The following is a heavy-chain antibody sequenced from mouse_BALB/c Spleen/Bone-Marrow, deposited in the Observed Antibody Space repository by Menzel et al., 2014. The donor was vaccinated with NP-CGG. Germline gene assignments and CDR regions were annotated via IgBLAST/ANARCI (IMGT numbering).Heavy chain of an antibody. V-gene: IGHV7-3*02. Sequence: EVHLVESGGGLVQPGGSLRLSCATSGFTFTDYYMSWVRQPPGRALEWLGFIRDKANGYTTEYSASVKGRFTISSDNTQSIVYLQMNALRTESSATYYGARDDGNYRCFDYWGQGATLTVSS. CDR1: GFTFTDYY. D-gene: IGHD2-1*01. CDR3: ARDDGNYRCFDY. J-gene: IGHJ2*01. CDR2: IRDKANGYTT.